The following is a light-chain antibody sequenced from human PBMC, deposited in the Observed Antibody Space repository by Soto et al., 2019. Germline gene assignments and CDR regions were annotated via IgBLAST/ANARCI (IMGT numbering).Light chain of an antibody. Sequence: QSALTQPRSVSGSPGQSVTISCAGTSSDVGAYNWVSWYQQHPGTVPKLIIYDVTRRPSGVPDRFSGYKSGDTASLIISGLQDDDEADYCCCSYAGSYTWVFGGGTKLTVL. CDR1: SSDVGAYNW. J-gene: IGLJ3*02. CDR3: CSYAGSYTWV. CDR2: DVT. V-gene: IGLV2-11*01.